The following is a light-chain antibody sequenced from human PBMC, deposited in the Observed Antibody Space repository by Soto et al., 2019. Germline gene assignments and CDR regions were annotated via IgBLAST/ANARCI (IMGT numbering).Light chain of an antibody. Sequence: QSAPTQPPSVSGSPGQSVTISCTGTSSDVGTYNRVSWFQQPPGTAPKLMIYEVTNRPSGVPDRFSGSKSGNTASLTISGLQAEDEADYYCSSFTTNSTLVFGGGTKLTVL. CDR1: SSDVGTYNR. CDR3: SSFTTNSTLV. CDR2: EVT. J-gene: IGLJ2*01. V-gene: IGLV2-18*02.